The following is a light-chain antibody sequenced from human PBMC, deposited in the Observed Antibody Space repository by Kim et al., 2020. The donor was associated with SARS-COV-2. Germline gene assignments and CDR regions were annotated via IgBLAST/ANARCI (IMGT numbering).Light chain of an antibody. Sequence: DIVMTQSPDSLAVYLGERATINCKSSQSILYTSDNKNYLAWYQQRPGQSPKLLISWASTRESGVPDRFSGSGSGTDFTLTISSLQAEDVAVYYCQQFFTITRTSGQGTKREI. CDR2: WAS. CDR3: QQFFTITRT. CDR1: QSILYTSDNKNY. V-gene: IGKV4-1*01. J-gene: IGKJ2*01.